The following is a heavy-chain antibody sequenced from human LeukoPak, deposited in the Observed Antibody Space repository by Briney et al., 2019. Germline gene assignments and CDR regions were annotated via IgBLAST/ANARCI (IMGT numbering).Heavy chain of an antibody. V-gene: IGHV3-53*01. J-gene: IGHJ3*02. CDR2: IYSGGST. CDR3: ARESPSLLLFHAFDI. Sequence: GGSLRLSCAASGFTFSSYSMNWVRQAPGKGLEWVSVIYSGGSTYYADSVKGRFTISRDNSKNTLYLQMNSLRAEDTAVYYCARESPSLLLFHAFDIWGQGTMVTVSS. D-gene: IGHD2-21*01. CDR1: GFTFSSYS.